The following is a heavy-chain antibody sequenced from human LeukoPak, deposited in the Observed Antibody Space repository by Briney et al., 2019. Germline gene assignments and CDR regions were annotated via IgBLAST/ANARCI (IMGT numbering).Heavy chain of an antibody. D-gene: IGHD5-18*01. V-gene: IGHV3-23*01. J-gene: IGHJ4*02. Sequence: LSGGFLRLSCAASGFTFSSYAMSWVRQAPGKGLEWVSAISGSGGSTYYADSVKGRFTISRDNSKNTLYLQMNSLRAEDTAVYYCAKQAGTAMVSDYWGQGTLVTVSS. CDR1: GFTFSSYA. CDR3: AKQAGTAMVSDY. CDR2: ISGSGGST.